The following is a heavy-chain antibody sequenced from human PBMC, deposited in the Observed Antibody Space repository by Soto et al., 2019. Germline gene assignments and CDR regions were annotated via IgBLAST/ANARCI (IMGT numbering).Heavy chain of an antibody. D-gene: IGHD6-13*01. CDR1: GFTFSSYS. Sequence: GGSLRLSCAASGFTFSSYSMNWVRQAPGKGLEWVSSISSSSSYIYYADSVKGRFTISRDNAKNSLYLQMNSLRAEDTAVYYCARGIAAAPVAYYYYYGMDVWGQGTTVTVSS. CDR3: ARGIAAAPVAYYYYYGMDV. J-gene: IGHJ6*02. V-gene: IGHV3-21*01. CDR2: ISSSSSYI.